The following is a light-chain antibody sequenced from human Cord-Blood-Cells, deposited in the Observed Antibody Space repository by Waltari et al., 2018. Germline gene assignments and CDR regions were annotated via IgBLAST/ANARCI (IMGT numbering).Light chain of an antibody. J-gene: IGKJ2*03. Sequence: EIVMTQSPATLSASPGERATLSCRASQSVSSNLAWYQQKPGQAPRLLIYGASTRATGIPARFSGSGSGTEFTLTISSLQSEDFAVDYCQQYNNWPQYSFGQGTKLEIK. CDR1: QSVSSN. CDR3: QQYNNWPQYS. CDR2: GAS. V-gene: IGKV3-15*01.